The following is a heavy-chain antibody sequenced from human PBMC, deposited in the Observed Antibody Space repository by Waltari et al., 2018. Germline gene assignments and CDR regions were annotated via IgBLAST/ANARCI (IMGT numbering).Heavy chain of an antibody. D-gene: IGHD7-27*01. CDR2: ISGSGGST. Sequence: EVQLLESGGGLVQPGGSLRLSCAASGFTFSSYAMSWVRQAPGKGLEWVSAISGSGGSTYYADSVKGRFTISRDNSKNTLYLQMNSLRAEDTAVYYCARDSYSLGGTNHWGYYVDVWGKGTTVTVSS. J-gene: IGHJ6*03. V-gene: IGHV3-23*01. CDR1: GFTFSSYA. CDR3: ARDSYSLGGTNHWGYYVDV.